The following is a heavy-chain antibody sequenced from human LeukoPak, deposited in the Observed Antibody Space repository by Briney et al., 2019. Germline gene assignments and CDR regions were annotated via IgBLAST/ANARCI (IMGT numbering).Heavy chain of an antibody. D-gene: IGHD3-3*02. CDR1: GGSFSSYY. J-gene: IGHJ4*02. CDR2: INHSGNT. V-gene: IGHV4-34*01. Sequence: SETLSLTCAVYGGSFSSYYWSWIRQPPGKGLEWIGEINHSGNTNYNPSLKSRVTMSADTSKNQVSLKLSSVTAADTAVYYCARALTYVAFYYFDYWGQGILVTVSS. CDR3: ARALTYVAFYYFDY.